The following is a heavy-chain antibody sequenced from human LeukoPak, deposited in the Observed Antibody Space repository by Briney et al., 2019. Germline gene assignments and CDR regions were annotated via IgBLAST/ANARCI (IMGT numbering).Heavy chain of an antibody. Sequence: PGGSLRLSCAASGLSISDNYTSWVRQAPGKGLEWVSIIHSGGNIYYADSVKGRFTISRDNSKNTLYLQMNSLRAEDTAVYYCARDRGYAMDVWGQGTTVTVSS. J-gene: IGHJ6*02. CDR3: ARDRGYAMDV. CDR2: IHSGGNI. V-gene: IGHV3-53*01. D-gene: IGHD1-1*01. CDR1: GLSISDNY.